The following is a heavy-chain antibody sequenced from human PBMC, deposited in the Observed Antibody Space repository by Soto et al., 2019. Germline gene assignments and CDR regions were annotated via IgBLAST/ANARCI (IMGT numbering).Heavy chain of an antibody. CDR2: IYYSGST. D-gene: IGHD2-21*01. Sequence: QVQLQESGPGLVKPSETLSLTCTVSGGSISSYYWSWIRQPPGKGLEWLGYIYYSGSTNYNPSLWSRVTISVDTSNNQFSLRLSSVTAADTAVYYCARHLRRDGYNYYFDCWGQGTLVTVSS. V-gene: IGHV4-59*08. J-gene: IGHJ4*02. CDR3: ARHLRRDGYNYYFDC. CDR1: GGSISSYY.